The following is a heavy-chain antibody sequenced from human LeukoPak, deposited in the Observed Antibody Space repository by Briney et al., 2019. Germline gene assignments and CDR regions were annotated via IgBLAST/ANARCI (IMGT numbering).Heavy chain of an antibody. V-gene: IGHV1-8*01. D-gene: IGHD2-2*01. CDR3: ARGLMWSPSIFDP. CDR2: MNPNSGNT. CDR1: GYTFTSYD. J-gene: IGHJ5*02. Sequence: ASVKVSCKASGYTFTSYDINWVRQATGQGLEWMGWMNPNSGNTGYAQRFQGRVTMTRNTSISTAYMELSSLRSEDTAVYYCARGLMWSPSIFDPWGQGTLVTVSS.